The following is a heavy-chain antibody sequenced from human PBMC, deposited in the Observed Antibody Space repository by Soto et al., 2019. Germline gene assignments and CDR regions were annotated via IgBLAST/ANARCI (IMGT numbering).Heavy chain of an antibody. V-gene: IGHV1-46*03. J-gene: IGHJ4*02. CDR1: GNTFTRYD. Sequence: GASVKVSWKESGNTFTRYDMHWGGQAPGQGLEWMGIINPSGGSTSYAQKFQGRVTMTRDTSTSTVYMELSSLRSEDTAVYYCARIAAAGPGFDYWGQGTLVTVSS. D-gene: IGHD6-13*01. CDR2: INPSGGST. CDR3: ARIAAAGPGFDY.